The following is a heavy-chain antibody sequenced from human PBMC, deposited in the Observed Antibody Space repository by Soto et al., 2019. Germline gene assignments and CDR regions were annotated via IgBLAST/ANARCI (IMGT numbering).Heavy chain of an antibody. D-gene: IGHD6-13*01. Sequence: PGGSLRLSCAASGFTFSSYAMHWVRQAPGKGLEWVAVISYDGGNKYYADSVKGRFTISRDNSKNTLYLQMNSLRAEDTAVYYCXRERREGIGCYYYGMDVWGQGTTVTVSS. CDR1: GFTFSSYA. CDR2: ISYDGGNK. J-gene: IGHJ6*02. V-gene: IGHV3-30-3*01. CDR3: XRERREGIGCYYYGMDV.